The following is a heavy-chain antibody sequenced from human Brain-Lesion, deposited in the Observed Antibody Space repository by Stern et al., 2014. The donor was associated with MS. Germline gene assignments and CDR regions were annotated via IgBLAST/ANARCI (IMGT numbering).Heavy chain of an antibody. CDR3: AKLWLGELPESPFDY. D-gene: IGHD3-10*01. Sequence: QVQLQESGPGLVKPSETLSLTCTVSGGSISSSSYYWGWIRQPPGKGLEWIGSIYYRGSTYYNPSLKSRVTLSMGTSKNQFSLGLSSVTAADTAVYFCAKLWLGELPESPFDYWGQGTLVTVSS. CDR2: IYYRGST. J-gene: IGHJ4*02. V-gene: IGHV4-39*01. CDR1: GGSISSSSYY.